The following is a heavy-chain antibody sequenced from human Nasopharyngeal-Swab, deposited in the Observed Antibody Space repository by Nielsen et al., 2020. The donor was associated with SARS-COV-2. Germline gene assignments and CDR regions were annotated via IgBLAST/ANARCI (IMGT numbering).Heavy chain of an antibody. CDR1: GFAFTDYS. D-gene: IGHD1-26*01. CDR2: ITSSSSTR. CDR3: VREFEATGATYLDY. J-gene: IGHJ4*02. Sequence: GESLKISCAASGFAFTDYSMDWVRQAPGKGLEWVSYITSSSSTRYYADSVKGRFTVSRDNAKNSLYLQMSSLRDEDTAVHYCVREFEATGATYLDYWGLGTLVTVSS. V-gene: IGHV3-48*02.